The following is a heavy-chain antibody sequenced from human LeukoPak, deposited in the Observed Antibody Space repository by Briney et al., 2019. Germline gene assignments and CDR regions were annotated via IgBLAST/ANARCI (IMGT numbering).Heavy chain of an antibody. CDR2: ISAYNGDT. CDR3: ARGGPAPHRITLIVVASSTDAFDI. CDR1: GYTFTSYG. V-gene: IGHV1-18*01. Sequence: ASVKVSCKASGYTFTSYGISWVRQAPGQGLEWMGWISAYNGDTNYAQKLQGRVTMTPDTSTSTAYMELRSLRSDDTAVYYCARGGPAPHRITLIVVASSTDAFDIWGQGTMVTVSS. J-gene: IGHJ3*02. D-gene: IGHD3-22*01.